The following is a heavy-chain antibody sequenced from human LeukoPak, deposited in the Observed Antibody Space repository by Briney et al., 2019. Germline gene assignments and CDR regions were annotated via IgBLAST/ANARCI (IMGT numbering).Heavy chain of an antibody. CDR1: GFTFDTFA. V-gene: IGHV3-23*01. J-gene: IGHJ4*02. Sequence: PGESLRLSCVASGFTFDTFAMSWVRQAPGKGLEWVSGTGNTETYYSDSVKGRFTISRDNSKSTIYLHMSNLRAEDTALYYCARDGQAFNSNWDYFEYWGQGTPVTVSS. D-gene: IGHD7-27*01. CDR3: ARDGQAFNSNWDYFEY. CDR2: TGNTET.